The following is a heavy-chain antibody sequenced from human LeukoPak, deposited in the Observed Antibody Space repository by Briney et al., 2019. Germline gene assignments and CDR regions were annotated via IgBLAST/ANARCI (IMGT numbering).Heavy chain of an antibody. Sequence: GGSLRLSCTVSGFTFSSSWMHWVRQAPGKGLVWVSRINNDGSGTTYADSVKGRFTISRDNAKNTLYLQMNSLRAEDTAVYFCASGISGSYYGYWGQGTLVTVSS. J-gene: IGHJ4*02. CDR1: GFTFSSSW. CDR3: ASGISGSYYGY. D-gene: IGHD1-26*01. V-gene: IGHV3-74*01. CDR2: INNDGSGT.